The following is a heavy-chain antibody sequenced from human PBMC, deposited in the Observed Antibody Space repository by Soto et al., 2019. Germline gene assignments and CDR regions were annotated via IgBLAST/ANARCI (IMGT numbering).Heavy chain of an antibody. CDR2: LNTNGRIT. D-gene: IGHD3-16*01. CDR1: GFTFSNYW. J-gene: IGHJ4*02. Sequence: PGGSLRLSCAASGFTFSNYWMHWVRQAPGQGLVWVSRLNTNGRITDYADSVQGRFTISRDNARNTLYLQINSLRVEDTAVYYCVRDLGGVGSYWGQGTLVTVSS. V-gene: IGHV3-74*01. CDR3: VRDLGGVGSY.